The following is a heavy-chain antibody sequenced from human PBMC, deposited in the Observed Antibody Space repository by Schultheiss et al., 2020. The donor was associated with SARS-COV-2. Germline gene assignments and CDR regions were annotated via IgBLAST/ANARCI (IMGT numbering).Heavy chain of an antibody. CDR2: IIPILGIA. CDR1: GYTFTSYG. CDR3: ARTRVYGDYGWFDP. Sequence: SVKVSCKASGYTFTSYGISWVRQAPGQGLEWMGRIIPILGIANYAQKFQGRVTITADESTSTAYMELSSLRSDDTAVYYCARTRVYGDYGWFDPWGQGTLVTVSS. D-gene: IGHD4-17*01. V-gene: IGHV1-69*04. J-gene: IGHJ5*02.